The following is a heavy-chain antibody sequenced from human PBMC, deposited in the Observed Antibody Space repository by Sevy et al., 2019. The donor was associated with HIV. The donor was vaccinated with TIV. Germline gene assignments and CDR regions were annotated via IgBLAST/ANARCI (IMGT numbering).Heavy chain of an antibody. CDR2: ISAGGGSA. Sequence: GGSLRLSCAASGFTFSNYAMNWVRQAPGKGPEWVSSISAGGGSAYYADSVKGRFTVSRDNSKNTLFLQLNSPRAEDTAVYYCAKDPSRVLDRDYWGQGTLVTVSS. D-gene: IGHD3-3*01. CDR3: AKDPSRVLDRDY. V-gene: IGHV3-23*01. CDR1: GFTFSNYA. J-gene: IGHJ4*02.